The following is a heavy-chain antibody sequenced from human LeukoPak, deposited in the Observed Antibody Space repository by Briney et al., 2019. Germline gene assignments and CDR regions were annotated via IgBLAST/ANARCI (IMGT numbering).Heavy chain of an antibody. D-gene: IGHD3-3*01. CDR3: AKYRNYDFWSGYETSQGN. Sequence: GGSLRLSCVASGFTFSSYWMSWVRQAPGKGLEWVAFIRHDGSNKYYADSVKGRFTISRDNSKNTLYLQMNSLRAEDTAVYYCAKYRNYDFWSGYETSQGNWGQGTLLTVSS. J-gene: IGHJ4*02. CDR2: IRHDGSNK. CDR1: GFTFSSYW. V-gene: IGHV3-30*02.